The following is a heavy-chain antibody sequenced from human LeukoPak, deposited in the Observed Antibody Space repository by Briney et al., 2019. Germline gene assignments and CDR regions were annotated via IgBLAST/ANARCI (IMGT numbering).Heavy chain of an antibody. CDR2: ISYDGSNK. D-gene: IGHD5-12*01. Sequence: PGGSLRLSCAASGFTFSSYAMHWVRQAPGKGLEWVAVISYDGSNKYYADSVKGRFTTSRDNSKNTLYLQMNSLRAEDTAVYYCARSSGYDYFDYWGQGTLVTVSS. CDR1: GFTFSSYA. J-gene: IGHJ4*02. V-gene: IGHV3-30-3*01. CDR3: ARSSGYDYFDY.